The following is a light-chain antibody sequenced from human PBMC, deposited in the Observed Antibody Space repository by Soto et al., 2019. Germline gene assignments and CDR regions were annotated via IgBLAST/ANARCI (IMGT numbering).Light chain of an antibody. Sequence: QSVLTQPASVSGSPGQSSTISCTGTSSDVGGYNYVSWYQQHPGKAPKLMIYDVSNRPSGVSNRFSGSKSGSTASLTISGLQAEDEADYYCSSYTSSSTQVFGTGTKVTVL. CDR1: SSDVGGYNY. J-gene: IGLJ1*01. CDR2: DVS. V-gene: IGLV2-14*01. CDR3: SSYTSSSTQV.